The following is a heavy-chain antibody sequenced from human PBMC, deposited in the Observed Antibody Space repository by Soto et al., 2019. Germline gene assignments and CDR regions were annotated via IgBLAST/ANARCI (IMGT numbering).Heavy chain of an antibody. CDR3: TSFGVVITTYYYYGMDV. V-gene: IGHV3-49*04. D-gene: IGHD3-3*01. CDR1: GFTFGDYA. J-gene: IGHJ6*02. Sequence: PGGSLRLSCTASGFTFGDYAMSWVRQAPGKGLEWVGFIRSKAYGGTTEYAASVKGRFTISRDDSKSIAYLQMNSLKTEDTAVYYCTSFGVVITTYYYYGMDVWGQGTTVTVSS. CDR2: IRSKAYGGTT.